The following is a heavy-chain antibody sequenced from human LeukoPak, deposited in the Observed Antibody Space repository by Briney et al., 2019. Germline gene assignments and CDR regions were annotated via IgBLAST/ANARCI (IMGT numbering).Heavy chain of an antibody. J-gene: IGHJ4*02. CDR3: ARVTLHDYGDPGWFDAAYYFDY. CDR2: ISAYNGNT. V-gene: IGHV1-18*01. D-gene: IGHD4-17*01. CDR1: GYTFTSYG. Sequence: ASVTVSCTASGYTFTSYGISWVRQAPGQGLEWMGWISAYNGNTNYAQKLQGRVTMTTDTSTSTAYMELRSLRSDDTAVYYCARVTLHDYGDPGWFDAAYYFDYWGQGTLVTVSS.